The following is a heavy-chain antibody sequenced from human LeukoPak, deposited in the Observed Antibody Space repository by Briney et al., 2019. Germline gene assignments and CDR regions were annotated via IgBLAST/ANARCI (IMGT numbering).Heavy chain of an antibody. V-gene: IGHV3-23*01. Sequence: GGSLRLSCAASGFSFNSFAMNWVRQAPGKGLEWVSSMSASGATIYYAVSVKGRFTNSRDSSKNTLYLEMNRLRAEDTAVYFCAITEYFDWLSFDFWGQGTLVSVSS. D-gene: IGHD3-9*01. CDR1: GFSFNSFA. CDR3: AITEYFDWLSFDF. CDR2: MSASGATI. J-gene: IGHJ4*02.